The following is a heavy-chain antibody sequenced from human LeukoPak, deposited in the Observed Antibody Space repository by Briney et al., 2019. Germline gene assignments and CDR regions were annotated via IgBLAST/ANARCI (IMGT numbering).Heavy chain of an antibody. CDR1: GFTFSSYW. V-gene: IGHV3-7*01. CDR3: ARERVDFWSGYYFNGMDV. D-gene: IGHD3-3*01. J-gene: IGHJ6*02. CDR2: IKQDGSEK. Sequence: GGSLRLSCAASGFTFSSYWMSWVRQAPGKGLEWVANIKQDGSEKYYVDSVKGRFTISRDNAKNSLYLQMNSLRAEDTAVYYCARERVDFWSGYYFNGMDVWGQGTTVTVSS.